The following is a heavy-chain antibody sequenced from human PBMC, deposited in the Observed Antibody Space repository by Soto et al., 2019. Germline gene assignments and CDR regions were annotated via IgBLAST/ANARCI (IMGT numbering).Heavy chain of an antibody. D-gene: IGHD3-10*01. V-gene: IGHV3-23*01. CDR1: GFTFRSFT. Sequence: GGSLRLSCAASGFTFRSFTMNWVRQAPGKGLEWVSAISGSGGSTYYADSVKGRFTISRDNSKNTLYLQMNSLRAEDTAVYYCAKAPTMDLWGRGTVVTVSS. J-gene: IGHJ2*01. CDR2: ISGSGGST. CDR3: AKAPTMDL.